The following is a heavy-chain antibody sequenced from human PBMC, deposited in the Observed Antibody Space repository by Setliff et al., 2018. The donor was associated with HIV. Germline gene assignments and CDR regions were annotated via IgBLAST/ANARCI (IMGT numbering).Heavy chain of an antibody. D-gene: IGHD3-22*01. Sequence: PSETLSLTCAVYGGSFSGYYGSWIRQPPGKGLEWIGEINHSGSTNYNPSLKSRVTRSVDTSKNQFSLKLSSVIAADTAVYYCARGCSGYYEDYWGQGTLVTVSS. V-gene: IGHV4-34*01. CDR1: GGSFSGYY. CDR2: INHSGST. CDR3: ARGCSGYYEDY. J-gene: IGHJ4*02.